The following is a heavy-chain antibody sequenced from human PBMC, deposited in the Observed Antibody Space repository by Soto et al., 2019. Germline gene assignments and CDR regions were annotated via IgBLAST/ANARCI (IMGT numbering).Heavy chain of an antibody. V-gene: IGHV3-30*18. CDR1: GFTFSSYG. J-gene: IGHJ3*02. CDR2: ISYDGSNK. Sequence: QVQLLESGGGVVQPGRSLRLSCAASGFTFSSYGMHWVRQAPGKGLEWVAVISYDGSNKYYADSVKGRFTISRDNSKNTLYLQMNSLRAEDTAVYYCAKDLGVATASDAFDIWGQGTMVTVSS. D-gene: IGHD5-12*01. CDR3: AKDLGVATASDAFDI.